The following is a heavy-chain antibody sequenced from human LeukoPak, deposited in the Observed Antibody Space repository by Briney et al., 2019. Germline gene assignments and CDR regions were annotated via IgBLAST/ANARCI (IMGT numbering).Heavy chain of an antibody. D-gene: IGHD1-26*01. CDR1: GFTFSSYA. CDR3: AKSRGWELLRGRVDY. Sequence: GGSLRLSCAASGFTFSSYAMSWVRQAPGKGLEWVSAISGSGGSTYYADSVKGRFTISRDNSKNTLYLQMNSLRAEDTAVYYCAKSRGWELLRGRVDYWGQGTLVTVSS. V-gene: IGHV3-23*01. CDR2: ISGSGGST. J-gene: IGHJ4*02.